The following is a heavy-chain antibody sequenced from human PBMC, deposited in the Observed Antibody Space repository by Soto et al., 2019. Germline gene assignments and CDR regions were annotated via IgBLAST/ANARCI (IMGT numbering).Heavy chain of an antibody. CDR2: IYSSGNP. V-gene: IGHV4-59*08. J-gene: IGHJ4*02. CDR3: VRHLPGRVSGQLY. Sequence: SETLSLTCTVSGGSISRYFWSWIRQPPGKGLGWIGQIYSSGNPSYNPSLKSRVTISVDTSKNQFSLKLSSVTAADTAVYYCVRHLPGRVSGQLYCGPASQVTRSS. D-gene: IGHD2-2*01. CDR1: GGSISRYF.